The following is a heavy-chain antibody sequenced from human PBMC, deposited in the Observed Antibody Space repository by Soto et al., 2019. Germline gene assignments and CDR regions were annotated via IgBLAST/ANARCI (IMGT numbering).Heavy chain of an antibody. Sequence: QVQLAQSGAEVKKPGSSVRVSCQTSRGTFNTSPISWMRQAPGQGLEWLGDILPVFGMVNYAQQFQDRPNLTADESTTSVCMEVSRLTPEETAVYFCATPHLRGRHYDFRSPPTASLYHYGLGVWGQGTTVIVSS. CDR3: ATPHLRGRHYDFRSPPTASLYHYGLGV. D-gene: IGHD3-3*01. V-gene: IGHV1-69*01. J-gene: IGHJ6*02. CDR2: ILPVFGMV. CDR1: RGTFNTSP.